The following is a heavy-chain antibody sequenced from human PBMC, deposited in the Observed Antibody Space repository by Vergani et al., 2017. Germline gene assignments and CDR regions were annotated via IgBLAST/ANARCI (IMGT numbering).Heavy chain of an antibody. V-gene: IGHV4-4*07. J-gene: IGHJ5*02. CDR2: NYTSGST. Sequence: QVQLQESGPGLVKPSETLSLTCTVSGGSISSYYWSWIRQPAGKGLEWIGRNYTSGSTNYNPSLKSRVTISVDTSKNQFSLKLSSVTAADTAVYYCARQQYYACWSGYYTEANWFDPWGQGTLVTVSS. D-gene: IGHD3-3*01. CDR1: GGSISSYY. CDR3: ARQQYYACWSGYYTEANWFDP.